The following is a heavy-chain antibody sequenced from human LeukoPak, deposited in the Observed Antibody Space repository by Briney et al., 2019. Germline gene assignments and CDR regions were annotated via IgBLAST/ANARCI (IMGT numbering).Heavy chain of an antibody. CDR3: ARVFRLSGLDY. V-gene: IGHV1-18*01. J-gene: IGHJ4*02. Sequence: ASVKVSCKASGYTFFTYGTSWVRQAPGQGLEWMGWISAYNGNTNYAQKLQGRVTMTTDTSTSTAHLELRSLRSDDTAVYYCARVFRLSGLDYWGQGTLVTVSS. CDR1: GYTFFTYG. D-gene: IGHD1-26*01. CDR2: ISAYNGNT.